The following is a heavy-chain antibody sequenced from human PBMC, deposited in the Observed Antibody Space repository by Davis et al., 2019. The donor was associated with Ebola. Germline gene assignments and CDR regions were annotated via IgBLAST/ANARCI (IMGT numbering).Heavy chain of an antibody. CDR2: IYSGGST. CDR3: ARVTRYSSSWYDS. J-gene: IGHJ5*01. CDR1: GYTFKNSA. Sequence: AASVKVSCKASGYTFKNSANSWVRQAPGKGLEWVSVIYSGGSTYYADSVKGRFTISRDNSKNTLYLQMNSLRAEDTAVYYCARVTRYSSSWYDSWGQGTLVTVSS. V-gene: IGHV3-53*01. D-gene: IGHD6-13*01.